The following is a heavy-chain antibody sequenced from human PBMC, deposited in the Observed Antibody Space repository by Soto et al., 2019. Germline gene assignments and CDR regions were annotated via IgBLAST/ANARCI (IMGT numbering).Heavy chain of an antibody. CDR3: ARGGVWGEP. CDR2: IIPMLDIS. J-gene: IGHJ5*02. Sequence: QVQLVQSGAEVTKPGSSVKVSCKASGGTFGTHTINWVRQAPGQGLEWMGRIIPMLDISNYAQKFLGRVTITADRSTGTAYMELSSLTSDDTATYYCARGGVWGEPWGQGTLVTVSS. D-gene: IGHD3-16*01. V-gene: IGHV1-69*02. CDR1: GGTFGTHT.